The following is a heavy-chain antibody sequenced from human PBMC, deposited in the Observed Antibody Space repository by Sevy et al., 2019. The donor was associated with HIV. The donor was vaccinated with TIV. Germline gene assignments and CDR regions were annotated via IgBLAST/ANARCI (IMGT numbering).Heavy chain of an antibody. CDR3: SKGDSTFYGLDV. J-gene: IGHJ6*02. D-gene: IGHD3-3*02. CDR2: ISGSGGST. Sequence: GGSLRLSCVASGFTFSTYAMSWVRQAPGKGLEWVSAISGSGGSTYYADSVKGRFTISRDKSKNILYLQLNSLRVEDMAVFYCSKGDSTFYGLDVWGQGTTVTVSS. CDR1: GFTFSTYA. V-gene: IGHV3-23*01.